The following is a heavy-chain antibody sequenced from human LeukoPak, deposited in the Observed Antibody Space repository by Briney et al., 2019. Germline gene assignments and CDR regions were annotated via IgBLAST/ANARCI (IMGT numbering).Heavy chain of an antibody. J-gene: IGHJ4*02. Sequence: GGSLRLSCAASGFTVSSNYMSWVRQAPGKGLEWVSATSSSGAGTYYADSVRGRFTISRDNSKNTLYLQMNSLRLEDAAVYFCARAPVTSCRGAYCYPFDYWGQGTQVTVSS. CDR3: ARAPVTSCRGAYCYPFDY. D-gene: IGHD2-21*01. CDR1: GFTVSSNY. CDR2: TSSSGAGT. V-gene: IGHV3-23*01.